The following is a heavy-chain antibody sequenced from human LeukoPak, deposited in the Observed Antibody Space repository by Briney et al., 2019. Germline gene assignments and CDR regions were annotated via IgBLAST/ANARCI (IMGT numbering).Heavy chain of an antibody. Sequence: SETLSLTCTVSGDSITSHHWNWLRQAPGKKMEWIGYIHYGGGTNGNPSLKSRVTMSVDMSRNQVFLNLRSVTAADTAVYYCAGEGGLPTCKKFSFVSGQGTLVTVAS. J-gene: IGHJ3*01. CDR3: AGEGGLPTCKKFSFV. CDR1: GDSITSHH. CDR2: IHYGGGT. V-gene: IGHV4-59*11. D-gene: IGHD2-15*01.